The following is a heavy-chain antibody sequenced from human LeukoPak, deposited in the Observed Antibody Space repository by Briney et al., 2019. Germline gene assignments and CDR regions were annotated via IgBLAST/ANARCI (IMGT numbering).Heavy chain of an antibody. J-gene: IGHJ3*02. D-gene: IGHD2-21*02. CDR3: ATGLPSAYEI. V-gene: IGHV3-74*01. CDR2: IKGDGIST. Sequence: GGSLRLSCAASGFTFTNYWMHWVRHAPGKGLVWVSRIKGDGISTIYADSVKGRFTISRDNAMKTLYLRMNSLRAEDTAVYYCATGLPSAYEIWGQGTMVTVSS. CDR1: GFTFTNYW.